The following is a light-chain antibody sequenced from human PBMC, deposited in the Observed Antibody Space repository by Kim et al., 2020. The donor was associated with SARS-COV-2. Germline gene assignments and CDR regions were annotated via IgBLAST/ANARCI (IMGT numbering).Light chain of an antibody. CDR3: QSYNRSNVV. CDR1: RGSIDTNY. Sequence: GQPVTTSSTRARGSIDTNYVQWYQQRPGGVPTAVIYEDDQRPSGVSDRFSGSIDNSSNSASLTISGLKTEDEADYYCQSYNRSNVVFGGGTQLTVL. CDR2: EDD. J-gene: IGLJ2*01. V-gene: IGLV6-57*03.